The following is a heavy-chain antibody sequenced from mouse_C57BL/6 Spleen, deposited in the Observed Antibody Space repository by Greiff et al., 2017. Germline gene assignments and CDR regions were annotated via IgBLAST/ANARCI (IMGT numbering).Heavy chain of an antibody. V-gene: IGHV5-17*01. J-gene: IGHJ2*01. CDR3: ARGDDYGVYFDY. CDR1: GFTFSDYG. CDR2: ISSGSSTI. Sequence: EVKLVESGGGLVKPGGSLKLSCAASGFTFSDYGMHWVRQAPEKGLEWVAYISSGSSTIYYADTVTGRFTISRDNAKNTLFLQMTSLGSEDTAMYYCARGDDYGVYFDYWGQGTTLTVSS. D-gene: IGHD2-4*01.